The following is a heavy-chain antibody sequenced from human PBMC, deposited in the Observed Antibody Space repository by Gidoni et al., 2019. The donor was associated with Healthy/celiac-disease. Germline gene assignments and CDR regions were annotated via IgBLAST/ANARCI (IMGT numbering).Heavy chain of an antibody. CDR2: IKSKTDGGTT. V-gene: IGHV3-15*07. CDR1: GFTFRNAW. D-gene: IGHD3-22*01. CDR3: TTDSYYYDSTRLGDTSMDV. J-gene: IGHJ6*02. Sequence: EVQLVESGGGLVKPGGSLRLSCAASGFTFRNAWMNGVRQAPGKGLEWVGRIKSKTDGGTTDYAAPVKGRFTISRDDSKNTLYLQMNSLKTEDTAVYYCTTDSYYYDSTRLGDTSMDVWGQGTTVTVSS.